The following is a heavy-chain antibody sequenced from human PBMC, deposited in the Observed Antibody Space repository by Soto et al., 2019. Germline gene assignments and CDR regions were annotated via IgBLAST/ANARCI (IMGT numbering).Heavy chain of an antibody. CDR1: GFSLSTRGVG. J-gene: IGHJ4*02. CDR2: IYWDDDK. V-gene: IGHV2-5*02. D-gene: IGHD4-17*01. Sequence: TGPTLVNPTQTLTLTCTFSGFSLSTRGVGVGWIRQPPGKALEWLAVIYWDDDKRYSPSLQSRLTITKDTSKNQVVLTMTNMDPVDTATYYCARKNYGDYPTDYWGQGTLVTVSS. CDR3: ARKNYGDYPTDY.